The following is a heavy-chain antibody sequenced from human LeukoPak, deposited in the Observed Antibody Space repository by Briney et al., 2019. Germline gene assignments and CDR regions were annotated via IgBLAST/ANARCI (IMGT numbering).Heavy chain of an antibody. Sequence: PGGSLRLSCAATGFTFSSYWMHWVRQAPGKGLVWVSRINSDGSSTSYADSVKGRFTISRDNAKNTLYLQMNSLRAEDTAVYYCARDSSGWELRNDAFDIWGQGTMVTVSS. D-gene: IGHD1-26*01. V-gene: IGHV3-74*01. CDR1: GFTFSSYW. J-gene: IGHJ3*02. CDR2: INSDGSST. CDR3: ARDSSGWELRNDAFDI.